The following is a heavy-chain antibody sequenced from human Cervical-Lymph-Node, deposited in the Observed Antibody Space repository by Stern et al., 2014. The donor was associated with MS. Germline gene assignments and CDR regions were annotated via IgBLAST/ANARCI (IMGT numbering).Heavy chain of an antibody. CDR1: GYIFTGYY. CDR3: ARDQRGITIFGVVTDYYYLGMDV. D-gene: IGHD3-3*01. J-gene: IGHJ6*02. V-gene: IGHV1-2*07. Sequence: QVQLVESGAEVKKPGASVKVSCKTSGYIFTGYYIHWVRQAPGQGLEGRAWINPNTGGTKDAHKFQGRVTMSRDTSISTAYVELSSLTSDDTAVYYCARDQRGITIFGVVTDYYYLGMDVWGQGTTVTVSS. CDR2: INPNTGGT.